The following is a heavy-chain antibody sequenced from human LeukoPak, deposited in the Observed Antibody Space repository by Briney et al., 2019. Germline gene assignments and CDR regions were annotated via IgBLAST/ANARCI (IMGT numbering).Heavy chain of an antibody. V-gene: IGHV4-34*01. CDR2: INHSGST. D-gene: IGHD5-18*01. CDR3: ARLYSYALSDLDY. Sequence: SETLSLTCAVYGGSFSGYYWSWIRQPPGKGLEWIGEINHSGSTNYNPSLKSRVTISVDTSKNQFSLKLSSVTAADTAVYYCARLYSYALSDLDYWGQGTLVTVSS. CDR1: GGSFSGYY. J-gene: IGHJ4*02.